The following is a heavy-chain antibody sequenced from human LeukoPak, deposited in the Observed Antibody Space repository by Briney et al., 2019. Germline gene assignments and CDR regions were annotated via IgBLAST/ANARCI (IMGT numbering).Heavy chain of an antibody. V-gene: IGHV3-48*01. CDR1: AFTFSDYS. CDR3: ARDRIKSGSYHFDY. J-gene: IGHJ4*02. Sequence: GGSLRLSCAASAFTFSDYSMNWVRQAPGKGLEWVSYISGRSSTIYYADSVKGRFTISRDNAKNSMYLQMNSLRAEDTAVYYCARDRIKSGSYHFDYWGQGTLVTVSS. CDR2: ISGRSSTI. D-gene: IGHD1-26*01.